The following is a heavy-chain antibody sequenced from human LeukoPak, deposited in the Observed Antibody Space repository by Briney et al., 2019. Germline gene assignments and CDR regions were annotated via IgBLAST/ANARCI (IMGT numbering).Heavy chain of an antibody. Sequence: PSETLSLTCTVSGYSISSGYYWGWIRQPPGKGLEWIGSIYHSGSTYYNPSLKSRVTISVDTSKNQFSLKLSSVTAADTAVYYCASLATVTTYFDYWGQGTLVTVSS. CDR2: IYHSGST. J-gene: IGHJ4*02. CDR3: ASLATVTTYFDY. CDR1: GYSISSGYY. D-gene: IGHD4-17*01. V-gene: IGHV4-38-2*02.